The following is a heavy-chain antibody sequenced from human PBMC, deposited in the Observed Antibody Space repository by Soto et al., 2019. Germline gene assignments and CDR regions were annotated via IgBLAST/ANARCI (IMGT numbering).Heavy chain of an antibody. CDR3: ARQGHYYDSSGYSWFDP. V-gene: IGHV4-59*08. D-gene: IGHD3-22*01. CDR1: GGSISSYY. Sequence: SETLSLTCTVSGGSISSYYWSWIRQPPGKGLEWIGYIYYSGSTNYNPSLKSRVTISVDTSKNQFSLKLNSVTAADTAVYYCARQGHYYDSSGYSWFDPWGQGTLVTVSS. J-gene: IGHJ5*02. CDR2: IYYSGST.